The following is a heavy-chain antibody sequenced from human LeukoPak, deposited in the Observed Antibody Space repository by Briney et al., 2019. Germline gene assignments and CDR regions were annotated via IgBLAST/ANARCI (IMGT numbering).Heavy chain of an antibody. CDR3: ARRAGAYSHPYDY. D-gene: IGHD4/OR15-4a*01. J-gene: IGHJ4*02. V-gene: IGHV3-53*01. CDR1: GFTVSSNS. CDR2: IYSDTT. Sequence: GGSLRLSCTVSGFTVSSNSMSWVRQAPGKGLEWVSFIYSDTTHYSDSVKGRFTISRDNSKNTLYLQMNSLRAEDTAVYYCARRAGAYSHPYDYWGQGTLVTVSS.